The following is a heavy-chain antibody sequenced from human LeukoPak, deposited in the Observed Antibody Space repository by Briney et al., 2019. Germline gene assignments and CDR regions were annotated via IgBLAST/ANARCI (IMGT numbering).Heavy chain of an antibody. Sequence: SETLSLTCTVSGASISSYYWSWIRQPAGKGLEWIGRIYVSGSTTYNPSLESRVTMSLDTSKNQFSLKLSSVTAADTAVYYCARGYRGSYLSFAFDIWGQGTMVTVSS. CDR3: ARGYRGSYLSFAFDI. D-gene: IGHD1-26*01. CDR2: IYVSGST. V-gene: IGHV4-4*07. CDR1: GASISSYY. J-gene: IGHJ3*02.